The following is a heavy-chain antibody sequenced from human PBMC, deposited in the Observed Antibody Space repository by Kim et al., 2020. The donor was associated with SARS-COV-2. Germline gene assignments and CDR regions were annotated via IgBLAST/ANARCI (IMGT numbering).Heavy chain of an antibody. Sequence: SVKVSCKASGGTFSSYAISWVRQAPGQGLEWMGGIIPIFGTANYAQKFQGRVTITADESTSTAYMELSSLRSEDTAVYYCARDQEYYDFWSGYSSVLNWFDPWGQGTLVTVSS. CDR3: ARDQEYYDFWSGYSSVLNWFDP. CDR2: IIPIFGTA. J-gene: IGHJ5*02. V-gene: IGHV1-69*13. D-gene: IGHD3-3*01. CDR1: GGTFSSYA.